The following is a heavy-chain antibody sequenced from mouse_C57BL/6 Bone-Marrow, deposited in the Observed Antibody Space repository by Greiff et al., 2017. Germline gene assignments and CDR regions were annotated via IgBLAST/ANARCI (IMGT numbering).Heavy chain of an antibody. D-gene: IGHD2-3*01. V-gene: IGHV5-4*03. J-gene: IGHJ1*03. Sequence: DVMLVESGGGLVKPGGSLKLSCAASGFTFSSYAMSWVRQTPEKRLEWVATISDGGSYTYYPDNVKGRFTISRDNAKNNLYLQMSHLKSEDTAMYYCASDGSYWYFDVGGTGTAVTVSA. CDR1: GFTFSSYA. CDR3: ASDGSYWYFDV. CDR2: ISDGGSYT.